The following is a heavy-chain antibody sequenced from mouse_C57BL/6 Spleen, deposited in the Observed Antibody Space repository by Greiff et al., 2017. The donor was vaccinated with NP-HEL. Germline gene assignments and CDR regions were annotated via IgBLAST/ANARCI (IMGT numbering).Heavy chain of an antibody. CDR3: ARNLRLNYAMDY. J-gene: IGHJ4*01. CDR1: GFSLTSYG. CDR2: IWSGGST. V-gene: IGHV2-2*01. Sequence: VQLVESGPGLVQPSQSLSITCTVSGFSLTSYGVHWVRQSPGKGLEWLGVIWSGGSTDYNAAFISRLSISKDNSKSQVFFKMNSLQADDTAIYYCARNLRLNYAMDYWGQGTSVTVSS. D-gene: IGHD2-12*01.